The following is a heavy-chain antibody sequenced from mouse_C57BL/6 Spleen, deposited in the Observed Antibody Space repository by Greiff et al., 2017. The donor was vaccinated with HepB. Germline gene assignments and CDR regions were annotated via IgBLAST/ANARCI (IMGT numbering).Heavy chain of an antibody. CDR1: GFTFSSYG. J-gene: IGHJ3*01. V-gene: IGHV5-6*01. CDR3: ARQGYDYEGAFAY. Sequence: EVQGVESGGDLVKPGGSLKLSCAASGFTFSSYGMSWVRQTPDKRLEWVATISSGGSYTYYPDSVKGRFTISRDNAKNTLYLQMSSLKSEDTAMYYCARQGYDYEGAFAYWGQGTLVTVSA. D-gene: IGHD2-4*01. CDR2: ISSGGSYT.